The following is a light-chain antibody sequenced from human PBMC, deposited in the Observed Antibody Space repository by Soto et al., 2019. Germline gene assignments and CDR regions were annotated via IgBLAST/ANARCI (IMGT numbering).Light chain of an antibody. V-gene: IGLV4-69*01. Sequence: QLVLTQSPSASASLGASVKLTCTLSSGHSNYAIAWHQQQPEKGPRYLMKVNSGGSHIKGDGIPDRFSGSSSGAERYLFISSLQSEDEADYYCQTWGIGSAFVVFGGGSQLTVL. CDR1: SGHSNYA. CDR2: VNSGGSH. CDR3: QTWGIGSAFVV. J-gene: IGLJ7*01.